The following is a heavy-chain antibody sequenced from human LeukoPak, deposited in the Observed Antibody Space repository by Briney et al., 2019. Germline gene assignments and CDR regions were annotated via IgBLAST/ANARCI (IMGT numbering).Heavy chain of an antibody. CDR1: GLTFSNYW. V-gene: IGHV3-7*04. J-gene: IGHJ4*02. D-gene: IGHD5-18*01. CDR3: ARGWAAIDY. CDR2: IKEDGTEK. Sequence: PGGSLRLSCEAPGLTFSNYWMTWVRQSPGKGLEWVANIKEDGTEKYHLDSVKGRFTISRDNAKNSLYLQMNSLRAEDTALYYCARGWAAIDYWGQGTLVTVSS.